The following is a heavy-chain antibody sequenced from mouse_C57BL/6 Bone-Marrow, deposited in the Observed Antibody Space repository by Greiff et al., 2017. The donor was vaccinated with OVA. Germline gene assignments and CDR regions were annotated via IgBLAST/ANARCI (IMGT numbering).Heavy chain of an antibody. J-gene: IGHJ4*01. CDR2: IDPENGDT. CDR1: GFNIKDDY. D-gene: IGHD2-2*01. V-gene: IGHV14-4*01. Sequence: VQLKQSGAELVRPGASVKLSCTASGFNIKDDYMHWVKQRPEQGLEWIGWIDPENGDTEYASKFQGKATITADTSSNTAYLQLSSLTSEDTAVYYCIPDGYDTPYAMDYWGQGTSVTVSS. CDR3: IPDGYDTPYAMDY.